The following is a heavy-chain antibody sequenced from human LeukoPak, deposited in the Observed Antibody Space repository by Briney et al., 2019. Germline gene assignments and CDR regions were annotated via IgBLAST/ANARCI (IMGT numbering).Heavy chain of an antibody. V-gene: IGHV3-23*01. D-gene: IGHD6-19*01. Sequence: PGGSLRLSCAASGFTFSSFAINWVRQAPGTGLEWVSAISGSGGSTYYADSVKGRFTISRDNSKNTLYLQMNSLRAEDTAVYYCAKGARMGSSGWKPNFDYWGQGTLVTVSS. CDR3: AKGARMGSSGWKPNFDY. CDR1: GFTFSSFA. J-gene: IGHJ4*02. CDR2: ISGSGGST.